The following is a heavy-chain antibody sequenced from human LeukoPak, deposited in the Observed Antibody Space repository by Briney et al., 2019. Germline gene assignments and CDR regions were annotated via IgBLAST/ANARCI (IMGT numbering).Heavy chain of an antibody. CDR3: ARGHYYDSSGDY. D-gene: IGHD3-22*01. J-gene: IGHJ4*02. CDR2: IYNSGST. V-gene: IGHV4-59*11. Sequence: SETLSLTCTVSGDSISSHYWSWIRQPPGKGLEWIGYIYNSGSTNYNPSLKSRVTISVDTSKNQFSLNLSSVTAADMAVYYCARGHYYDSSGDYWGQGTLVTVSS. CDR1: GDSISSHY.